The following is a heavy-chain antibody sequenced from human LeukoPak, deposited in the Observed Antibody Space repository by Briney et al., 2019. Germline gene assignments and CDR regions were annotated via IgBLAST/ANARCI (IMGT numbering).Heavy chain of an antibody. CDR1: GFTFSSYA. CDR2: ISSNGGST. Sequence: GSLRLSCAASGFTFSSYAMHWVRQAPGKGLEYVSAISSNGGSTYYANSVKGRFTISRDNSKNTLYLQMGSLRAEDMAVYYCATSSGVTMVRGGCLGNYYYYIDVWGQGTTVTVSS. CDR3: ATSSGVTMVRGGCLGNYYYYIDV. D-gene: IGHD3-10*01. V-gene: IGHV3-64*01. J-gene: IGHJ6*03.